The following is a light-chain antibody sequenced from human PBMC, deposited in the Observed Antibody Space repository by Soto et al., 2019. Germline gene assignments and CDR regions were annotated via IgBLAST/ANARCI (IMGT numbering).Light chain of an antibody. Sequence: EIVLTQSPGTLSLSPGERTTLSCRASQSLSGNYLAWYQQKPGQAPRLLIFGVSSRATGIPDRFSGSGSGTDFTLTINRXEPEDFAVYYCHHYGSSPYTFGLGTRLETK. V-gene: IGKV3-20*01. CDR3: HHYGSSPYT. CDR1: QSLSGNY. J-gene: IGKJ5*01. CDR2: GVS.